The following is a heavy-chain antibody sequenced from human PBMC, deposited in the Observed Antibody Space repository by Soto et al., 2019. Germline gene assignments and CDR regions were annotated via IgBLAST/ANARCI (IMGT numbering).Heavy chain of an antibody. V-gene: IGHV3-30*18. Sequence: QVQLVESGGGVVQPGRSLRLSCADSGFTFTDYGMHWVRQAPGKGLEWVAVISYDGSNKNYADSVKGRFTISRDNSKNTLYLQMNSLRAEDTAVYYCAKYTYYHDSSGYYVFDYWGQGTLVTVSS. CDR1: GFTFTDYG. D-gene: IGHD3-22*01. CDR2: ISYDGSNK. J-gene: IGHJ4*02. CDR3: AKYTYYHDSSGYYVFDY.